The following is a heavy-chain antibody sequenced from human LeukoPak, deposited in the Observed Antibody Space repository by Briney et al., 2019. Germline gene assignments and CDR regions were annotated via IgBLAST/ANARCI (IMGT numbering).Heavy chain of an antibody. V-gene: IGHV1-69*04. D-gene: IGHD2-15*01. CDR3: ARDHCSPGTCLGGH. CDR1: GDTFIPYT. CDR2: IIPSLDVA. Sequence: SVKVSCKASGDTFIPYTFSWVRQAPGHGLEWIGRIIPSLDVANYAHKFQGRVTLSVDRDTATTYMEVTSLRSEDTAIYYCARDHCSPGTCLGGHWGQGTLVTVSS. J-gene: IGHJ4*02.